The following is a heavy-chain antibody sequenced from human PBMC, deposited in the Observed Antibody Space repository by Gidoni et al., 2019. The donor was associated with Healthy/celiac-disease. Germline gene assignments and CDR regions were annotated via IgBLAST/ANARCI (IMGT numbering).Heavy chain of an antibody. CDR1: GFTFSSYA. J-gene: IGHJ6*02. D-gene: IGHD6-6*01. CDR2: ISGSGGST. V-gene: IGHV3-23*01. CDR3: AKDLELVRAEYGMDV. Sequence: EVQLLESGGGLVQPGGSLRLSCAASGFTFSSYAMRWVRQAPGKGLEWVSAISGSGGSTYYEDSVKGRFTISRDNSKNKRYLQMNSLRAEETAVYYCAKDLELVRAEYGMDVWGQGTTVTVSS.